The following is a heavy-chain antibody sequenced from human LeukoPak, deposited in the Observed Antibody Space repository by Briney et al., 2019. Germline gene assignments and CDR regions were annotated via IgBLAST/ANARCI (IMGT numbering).Heavy chain of an antibody. CDR3: AKGGSGSCYSTLDS. D-gene: IGHD2-15*01. J-gene: IGHJ4*02. CDR2: ICGTTNTT. Sequence: PGGSLRLSCGPSVFIFSSYAMSCLRQTPEKGLEWVTSICGTTNTTYYADSAKGRFTISRDNSKKSLYLQINSLRAEDTAVYYCAKGGSGSCYSTLDSWGQGTLVPVSS. V-gene: IGHV3-23*01. CDR1: VFIFSSYA.